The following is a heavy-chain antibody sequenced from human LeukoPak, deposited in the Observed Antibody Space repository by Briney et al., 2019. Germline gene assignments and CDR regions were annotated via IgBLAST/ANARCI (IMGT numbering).Heavy chain of an antibody. CDR3: ARQGYGDLYFFDY. CDR2: INHSGST. D-gene: IGHD4-17*01. V-gene: IGHV4-34*01. J-gene: IGHJ4*02. CDR1: GGSFSGYY. Sequence: SETLSLTCAVYGGSFSGYYWSWIRQPPGKGLEWIWEINHSGSTNYNPSLKSRVTISVDTSKNQFSLKLSSVTAADTAVYYCARQGYGDLYFFDYWGQGTLVTVSS.